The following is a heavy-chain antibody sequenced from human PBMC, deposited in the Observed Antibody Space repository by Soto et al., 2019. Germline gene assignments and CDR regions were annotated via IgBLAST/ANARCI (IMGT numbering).Heavy chain of an antibody. Sequence: EVQLVESGGGLVKPGGSLRLSCVASGFTFSTTWMNWVRQAPGKGLEWVGRIGSKTEGGTTNYAAPVKGRFTISRDDSKNTLYLQMDSLKTEDTAVYYCTTVSYSNRGSWGQVILVTVSS. J-gene: IGHJ5*02. CDR2: IGSKTEGGTT. V-gene: IGHV3-15*07. CDR3: TTVSYSNRGS. CDR1: GFTFSTTW. D-gene: IGHD4-4*01.